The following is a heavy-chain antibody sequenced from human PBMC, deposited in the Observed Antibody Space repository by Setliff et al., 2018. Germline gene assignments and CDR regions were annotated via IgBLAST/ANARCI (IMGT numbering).Heavy chain of an antibody. CDR2: IWYDGSNK. CDR3: AKSQDLGNYYYYYGMDV. D-gene: IGHD2-15*01. CDR1: GFTFSSYG. Sequence: PGGSLRLSCVASGFTFSSYGMHWISQAPGKGLEWVAVIWYDGSNKYYADSVKGRFTISRDNSKNTLYLQMNSLRAEDTAVYYWAKSQDLGNYYYYYGMDVWGQGTTVTVSS. J-gene: IGHJ6*02. V-gene: IGHV3-33*06.